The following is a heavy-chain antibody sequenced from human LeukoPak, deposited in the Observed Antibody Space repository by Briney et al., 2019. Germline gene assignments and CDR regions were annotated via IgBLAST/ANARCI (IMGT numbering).Heavy chain of an antibody. D-gene: IGHD2-15*01. CDR2: IIPILGIA. CDR3: ARDRDEWGYCSGGSCYFSPYNWFDP. Sequence: GASVKVSCKASGGTFSSYAISWVRQAPGQGLEWMGRIIPILGIANYAQKFQGRVTITADKSTSTAYMELSSLRSEDTAVYYCARDRDEWGYCSGGSCYFSPYNWFDPWGQGTLVTVSS. J-gene: IGHJ5*02. V-gene: IGHV1-69*04. CDR1: GGTFSSYA.